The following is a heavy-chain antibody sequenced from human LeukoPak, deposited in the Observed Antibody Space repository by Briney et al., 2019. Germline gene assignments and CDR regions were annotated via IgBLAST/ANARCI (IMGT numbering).Heavy chain of an antibody. CDR1: GFTVSSNY. CDR3: ARARRWGDYFDY. D-gene: IGHD3-16*01. J-gene: IGHJ4*02. Sequence: GGSLRLSCAASGFTVSSNYMSWVRQAPGKWLEWVSVIYSGGSTYYADSVKGRFTISRDNSKNTLYLQMNSLRAEDTAVYYCARARRWGDYFDYWGQGTLVTVSS. V-gene: IGHV3-53*01. CDR2: IYSGGST.